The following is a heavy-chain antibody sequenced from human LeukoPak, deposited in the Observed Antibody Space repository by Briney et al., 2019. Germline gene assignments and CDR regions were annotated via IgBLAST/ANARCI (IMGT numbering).Heavy chain of an antibody. Sequence: SETLSLTCTVSGGSISSYYWSWIRQPPGKGLEWIGYIYYSGSTNYNPSLKSRVTISVDTSKSQFSLKLSSVTAADTAVYYCARGEYSYGRPFDYWGQGTLVTVSS. V-gene: IGHV4-59*01. J-gene: IGHJ4*02. CDR2: IYYSGST. CDR3: ARGEYSYGRPFDY. D-gene: IGHD5-18*01. CDR1: GGSISSYY.